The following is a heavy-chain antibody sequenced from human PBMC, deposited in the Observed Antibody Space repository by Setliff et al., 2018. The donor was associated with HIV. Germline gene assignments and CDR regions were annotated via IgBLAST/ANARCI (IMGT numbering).Heavy chain of an antibody. J-gene: IGHJ3*02. Sequence: PGGSLRLSCAASGFTFSSYWMSWVRQAPGKGPEWVANIKTDGSEKFYVDSVKGRFTISRDNPKNSLYLQMTSLRAEDTAVYYCARDDSNGNTDAFDIWGQGTTVTVSS. CDR1: GFTFSSYW. D-gene: IGHD5-18*01. CDR2: IKTDGSEK. V-gene: IGHV3-7*03. CDR3: ARDDSNGNTDAFDI.